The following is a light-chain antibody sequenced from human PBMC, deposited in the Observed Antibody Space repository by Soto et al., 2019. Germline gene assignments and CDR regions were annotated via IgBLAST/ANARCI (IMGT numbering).Light chain of an antibody. CDR3: SSYTSSSTLNVV. CDR2: DVS. Sequence: QSVLTQPASVSGSPGQSITISCTGTSSDVGGYNYVSWYQQHPGKAPKLMIYDVSNRPSGVSYRFSGSKSGNTASLTISGLQAEDEADYYCSSYTSSSTLNVVFGGGTKLTVL. J-gene: IGLJ2*01. V-gene: IGLV2-14*01. CDR1: SSDVGGYNY.